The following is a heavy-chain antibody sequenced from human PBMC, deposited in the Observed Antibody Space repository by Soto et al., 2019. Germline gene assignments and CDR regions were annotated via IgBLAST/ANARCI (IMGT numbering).Heavy chain of an antibody. J-gene: IGHJ6*02. Sequence: SVKVSCKASGGTFSSYAISWVRQAPGQGLEWMGGIIPIFGTANYAQKFQGRVTITADESTSTAYMELSSLRSEDTAVYYCARVREEYSSSSGYYYGMDVWGQGTTVTVSS. CDR1: GGTFSSYA. CDR2: IIPIFGTA. V-gene: IGHV1-69*13. CDR3: ARVREEYSSSSGYYYGMDV. D-gene: IGHD6-6*01.